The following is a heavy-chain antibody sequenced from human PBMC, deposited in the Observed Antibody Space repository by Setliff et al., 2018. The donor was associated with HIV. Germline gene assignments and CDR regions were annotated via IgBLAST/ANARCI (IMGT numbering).Heavy chain of an antibody. D-gene: IGHD3-22*01. CDR3: ARSESSGYSLPYTRFDA. Sequence: GGSLRLSCAASGFTFSIYTINWVRQAPGKGLEWVSSISSSGNYINYADSVKGRFTISSDNAKNSLDLQMNRLRAEDTAVYFCARSESSGYSLPYTRFDAWGQGALVTVS. J-gene: IGHJ5*02. V-gene: IGHV3-21*01. CDR2: ISSSGNYI. CDR1: GFTFSIYT.